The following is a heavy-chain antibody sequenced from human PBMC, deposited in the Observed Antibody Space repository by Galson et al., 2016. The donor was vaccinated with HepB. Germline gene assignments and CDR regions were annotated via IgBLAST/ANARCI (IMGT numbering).Heavy chain of an antibody. CDR3: VRGSSWNYNY. CDR1: GFSFSTCW. V-gene: IGHV3-7*01. J-gene: IGHJ4*02. Sequence: SLRLSCAASGFSFSTCWMSWVRQAPGKGLEWVANIRKDGDVKDYGASVRGRFTISRDNAMNSLYLQMDDLSPEDTAVYYCVRGSSWNYNYWGQGALVTVSS. CDR2: IRKDGDVK. D-gene: IGHD1-7*01.